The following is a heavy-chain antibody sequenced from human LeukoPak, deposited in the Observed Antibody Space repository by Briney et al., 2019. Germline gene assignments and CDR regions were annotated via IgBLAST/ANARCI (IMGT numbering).Heavy chain of an antibody. CDR2: IRYDGSNK. CDR1: GFTFSSYA. J-gene: IGHJ6*03. Sequence: PGRSLRLSCAASGFTFSSYAMHWVRQAPGKGLEWVAFIRYDGSNKYYADSVRGRFTISRDNSQKTLYLQMNSLRAEDTAVYYCAKSEGCGADCYTHYWFYYYMDFWGKGTTVTVSS. D-gene: IGHD2-21*01. CDR3: AKSEGCGADCYTHYWFYYYMDF. V-gene: IGHV3-30*02.